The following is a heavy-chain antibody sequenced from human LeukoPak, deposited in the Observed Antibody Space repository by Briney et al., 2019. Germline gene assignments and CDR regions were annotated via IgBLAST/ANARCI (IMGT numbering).Heavy chain of an antibody. V-gene: IGHV4-4*07. J-gene: IGHJ4*02. CDR3: ARGVDDYVWGSYRYDY. CDR1: GGSISIYY. D-gene: IGHD3-16*02. CDR2: IYSSGST. Sequence: PSETLSLTCTVSGGSISIYYWSWIRQPAGKGLEWIGRIYSSGSTNYNPSLKSRVTMSVDTSKNQFSLKLSSVTAADTAVYYCARGVDDYVWGSYRYDYWGQGTLVTVSS.